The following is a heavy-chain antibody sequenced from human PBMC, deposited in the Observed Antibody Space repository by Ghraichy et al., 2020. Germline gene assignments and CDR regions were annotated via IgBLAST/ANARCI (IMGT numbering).Heavy chain of an antibody. D-gene: IGHD6-13*01. CDR1: GYSISSGYY. Sequence: SETLSLTYTVSGYSISSGYYWGWIRQPPGKGLEWIGSIYHSGSTYYNPSLKSRVTISVDTSKNQFSLKLSSVTAADTAVYYCARDPSSWTDYWGQGTLVTVSS. CDR2: IYHSGST. V-gene: IGHV4-38-2*02. J-gene: IGHJ4*02. CDR3: ARDPSSWTDY.